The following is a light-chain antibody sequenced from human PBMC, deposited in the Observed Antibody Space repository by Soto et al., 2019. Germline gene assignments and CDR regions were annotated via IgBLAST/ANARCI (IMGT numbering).Light chain of an antibody. J-gene: IGKJ2*01. CDR2: GAS. Sequence: EIVMTHSPATLSVSPGERATLSCRASQSVSNNLAWYQQKPGQAPRLLIYGASTRATAIPARFSGSGSGTEFTLIISSQQAEDFAVYFCQQYDNWPYTFGQGTKLEIK. V-gene: IGKV3-15*01. CDR1: QSVSNN. CDR3: QQYDNWPYT.